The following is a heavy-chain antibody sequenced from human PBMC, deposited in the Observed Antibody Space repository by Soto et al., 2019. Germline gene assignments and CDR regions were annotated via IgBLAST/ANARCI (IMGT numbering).Heavy chain of an antibody. J-gene: IGHJ4*01. CDR2: MYPGDSDT. D-gene: IGHD3-3*01. CDR1: GYDFNTNW. CDR3: ARLPRDCNKTSCYYADH. Sequence: LGESLKISCRGSGYDFNTNWFGWVRQLPGKGLEWVGIMYPGDSDTRYNPSLQGRVTLSVDVTVSTAFLQWRSLKTSDTGMYFCARLPRDCNKTSCYYADHWGHGTQVTVSS. V-gene: IGHV5-51*01.